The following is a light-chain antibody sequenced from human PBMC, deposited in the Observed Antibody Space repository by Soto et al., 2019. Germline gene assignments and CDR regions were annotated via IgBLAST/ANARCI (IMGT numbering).Light chain of an antibody. Sequence: DIQMTQSPSTLSASVGDRVPITCRASQSISSRLAWYQQKPGQAPKLLIYKASSLDSGVPSRFSGSGSGTEFTLTNRSLQHDDFAIYYCQQYNSYWTFGKGTKVDIK. CDR3: QQYNSYWT. CDR2: KAS. V-gene: IGKV1-5*03. J-gene: IGKJ1*01. CDR1: QSISSR.